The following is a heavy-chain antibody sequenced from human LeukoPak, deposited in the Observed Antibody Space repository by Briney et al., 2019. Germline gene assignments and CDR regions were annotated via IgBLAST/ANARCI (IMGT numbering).Heavy chain of an antibody. V-gene: IGHV1-8*02. CDR1: VYTSSTYV. J-gene: IGHJ4*02. D-gene: IGHD6-6*01. Sequence: ASLKVSSTAPVYTSSTYVINSVRQAPGHGLEWMGWMNTNSGNTAYAQKFQGRVTMSRDTSISTAYMELSSLRSEDTAVYYCARLPKYSRPLDYWGQGTLVTVSS. CDR3: ARLPKYSRPLDY. CDR2: MNTNSGNT.